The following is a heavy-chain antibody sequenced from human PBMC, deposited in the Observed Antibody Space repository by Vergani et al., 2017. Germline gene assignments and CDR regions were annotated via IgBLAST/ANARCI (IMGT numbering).Heavy chain of an antibody. D-gene: IGHD4-17*01. J-gene: IGHJ4*02. V-gene: IGHV3-30-3*01. Sequence: VQLVESGGGVVQPGRSLRLSCAASGFTFSSYAMHWVRQAPGKGLEWVAVISYDGSNKYYADSVKGRFTISRDNSKNTLYLQMNSLRAEDTAVYYCARTVKWGQGTLVTVSS. CDR1: GFTFSSYA. CDR3: ARTVK. CDR2: ISYDGSNK.